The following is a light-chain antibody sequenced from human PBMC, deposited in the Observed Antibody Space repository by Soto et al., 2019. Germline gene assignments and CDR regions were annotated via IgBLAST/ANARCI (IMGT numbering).Light chain of an antibody. CDR3: FSHRGGDSHV. Sequence: QSALTQPPSASGSPGQSLTISCTGTSSDVGFYNFVSWYQQRPGKAPKLMIYGVTNRPSGVSNRFSGSKTGNTASLTISGLQAEDEADYYCFSHRGGDSHVFGTGTKVTVL. CDR1: SSDVGFYNF. CDR2: GVT. V-gene: IGLV2-14*01. J-gene: IGLJ1*01.